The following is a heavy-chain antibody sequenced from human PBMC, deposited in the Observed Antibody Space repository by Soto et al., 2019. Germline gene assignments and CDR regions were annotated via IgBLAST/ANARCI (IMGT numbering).Heavy chain of an antibody. CDR2: IYWDDDK. CDR3: AHRLTLNTDWNYGRFDY. CDR1: GFSLTTSGVG. V-gene: IGHV2-5*02. D-gene: IGHD1-7*01. J-gene: IGHJ4*02. Sequence: QITLKESGPALVKPTQTLTLTCTFSGFSLTTSGVGVGWIRQPPGKALEWLALIYWDDDKRYCPSLRSRLTITKDTSRNQVVLTMTNMYPVDTATYFCAHRLTLNTDWNYGRFDYWGQGALVTVSS.